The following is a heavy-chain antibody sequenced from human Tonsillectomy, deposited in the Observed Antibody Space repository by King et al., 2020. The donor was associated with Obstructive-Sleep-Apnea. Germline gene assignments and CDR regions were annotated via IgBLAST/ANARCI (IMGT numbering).Heavy chain of an antibody. J-gene: IGHJ6*02. CDR2: ISSSGSTI. V-gene: IGHV3-11*01. Sequence: VQLVESGGGLVKPGGSLRLSCAASGFTFSDYYMSWIRQAPGKGLDWVSYISSSGSTIYYSDSVKGRFTIPRDNAKNSLYLQMNSLRAEDTAVYYCARDRIPIVGATNYYYGMDVWGQGTTVTVSS. CDR1: GFTFSDYY. D-gene: IGHD1-26*01. CDR3: ARDRIPIVGATNYYYGMDV.